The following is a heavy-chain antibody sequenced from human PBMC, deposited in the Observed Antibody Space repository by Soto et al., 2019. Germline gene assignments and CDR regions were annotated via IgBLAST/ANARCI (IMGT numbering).Heavy chain of an antibody. Sequence: PGPSVKVSCKASGYTFTSYYIHWVRQAPGQGLEWMGLINPNGGSTTYAQKFQDRVIVTRDMSTTTVYMYLSSLRSEDTAVYYCARDMGRHIVVVTAIRPDYGMDVWGQGSMVTVSS. CDR3: ARDMGRHIVVVTAIRPDYGMDV. V-gene: IGHV1-46*01. CDR2: INPNGGST. J-gene: IGHJ6*02. D-gene: IGHD2-21*02. CDR1: GYTFTSYY.